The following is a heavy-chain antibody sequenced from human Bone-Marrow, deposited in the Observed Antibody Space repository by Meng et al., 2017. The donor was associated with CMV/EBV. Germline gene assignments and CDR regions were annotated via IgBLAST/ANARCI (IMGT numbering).Heavy chain of an antibody. Sequence: ETLSLTCAASGSTFSKYDIHWVRQATGKGLEWVSAVGPAGDTYYSGSVKGRFTISRENAKNSLYLQMNSLRAGDTAVYYCARVRLRWGFFDYWGQGTLVSVSS. J-gene: IGHJ4*02. CDR1: GSTFSKYD. V-gene: IGHV3-13*01. D-gene: IGHD4-23*01. CDR2: VGPAGDT. CDR3: ARVRLRWGFFDY.